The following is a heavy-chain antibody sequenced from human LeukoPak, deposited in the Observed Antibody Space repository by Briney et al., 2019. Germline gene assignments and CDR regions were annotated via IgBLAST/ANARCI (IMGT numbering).Heavy chain of an antibody. CDR2: TYYRSKWRN. D-gene: IGHD2-15*01. CDR3: ARDSRGSHRDPTDD. CDR1: GDSVSSNSAS. V-gene: IGHV6-1*01. J-gene: IGHJ4*02. Sequence: QTLSLTCAISGDSVSSNSASWNWIRQSPSRGLEWLGRTYYRSKWRNDYAVSVKGRITINPDKSQNQLSLQLNSVTPEATALYYCARDSRGSHRDPTDDWGQGTLVTVSA.